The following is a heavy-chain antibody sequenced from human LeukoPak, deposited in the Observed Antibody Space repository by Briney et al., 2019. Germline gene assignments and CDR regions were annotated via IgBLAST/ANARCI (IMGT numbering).Heavy chain of an antibody. CDR3: ARDLPAAGNYWFDP. CDR1: GGSFSGYY. J-gene: IGHJ5*02. V-gene: IGHV4-34*01. Sequence: PSETLSLTCAVYGGSFSGYYWSWIRQPPGKGLEWIGEINHSGSTNYNPSLKSRVTISVDTSKNQFSLKLSSVTAADTAVYYCARDLPAAGNYWFDPWGQGTLVTVSS. CDR2: INHSGST. D-gene: IGHD6-13*01.